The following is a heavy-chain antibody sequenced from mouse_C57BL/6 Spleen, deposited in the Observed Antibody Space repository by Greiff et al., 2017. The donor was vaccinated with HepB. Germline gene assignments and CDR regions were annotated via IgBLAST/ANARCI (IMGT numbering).Heavy chain of an antibody. D-gene: IGHD2-4*01. CDR2: INPGSGGT. CDR1: GYAFTNYL. V-gene: IGHV1-54*01. J-gene: IGHJ3*01. Sequence: QVQLQQSGAELVRPGTSVKVSCKASGYAFTNYLIEWVKQRPGQGLEWIGVINPGSGGTNYNEKFKGKATLTADKSSSTAYMQLSSLTSEDSAVYFCAREVYDYDGAWFAYWGQGTLVTVSA. CDR3: AREVYDYDGAWFAY.